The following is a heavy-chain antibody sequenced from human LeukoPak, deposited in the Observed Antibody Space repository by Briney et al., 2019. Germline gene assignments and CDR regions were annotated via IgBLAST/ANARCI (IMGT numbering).Heavy chain of an antibody. J-gene: IGHJ4*02. Sequence: GGSLRLSCTASGFSFSGHWMHWARQLPGKGLVWVSRISPTGSTTSYADSVKGRFTASRDNAKNTLYLQVNNLRAEDTAVYYCARGPNSNWSGLDFWGQGTLLTVSS. CDR3: ARGPNSNWSGLDF. CDR1: GFSFSGHW. CDR2: ISPTGSTT. D-gene: IGHD6-6*01. V-gene: IGHV3-74*01.